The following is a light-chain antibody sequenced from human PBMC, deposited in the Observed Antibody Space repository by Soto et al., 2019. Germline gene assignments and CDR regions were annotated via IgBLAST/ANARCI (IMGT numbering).Light chain of an antibody. CDR1: QSISSSY. V-gene: IGKV3-20*01. CDR2: GAS. Sequence: EVVLTQSPGTLSLSKGERATLSCRASQSISSSYLAWYQQKPGQAPRLLIYGASSRATGIPDRFSGSGSGTDFTLTISRLEPEDFAVYYCQQYGSSPPWTFGQGTNVAI. J-gene: IGKJ1*01. CDR3: QQYGSSPPWT.